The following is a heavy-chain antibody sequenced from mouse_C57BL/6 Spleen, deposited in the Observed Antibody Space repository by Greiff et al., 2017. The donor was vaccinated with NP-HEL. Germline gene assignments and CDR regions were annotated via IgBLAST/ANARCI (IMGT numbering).Heavy chain of an antibody. J-gene: IGHJ4*01. CDR2: IDPANGNT. V-gene: IGHV14-3*01. CDR3: ATYYYGSSPYAMDY. D-gene: IGHD1-1*01. Sequence: VQLQQSVAELVRPGASVKLSCTASGFNIKNTYMHWVKQRPEQGLEWIGRIDPANGNTKYAPKFQGKATLTADTSSNTAYLQLSSLTSDDTAIYYCATYYYGSSPYAMDYWGQGTSVTVSS. CDR1: GFNIKNTY.